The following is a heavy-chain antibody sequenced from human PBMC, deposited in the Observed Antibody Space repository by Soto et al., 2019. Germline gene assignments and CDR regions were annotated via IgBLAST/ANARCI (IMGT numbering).Heavy chain of an antibody. CDR3: AKDMEGGAGDDYYYYYMDV. CDR1: GFTFDDYA. CDR2: ISWNSGSI. J-gene: IGHJ6*03. V-gene: IGHV3-9*01. Sequence: GGSLRLSCAASGFTFDDYAMHWVRQAPGKGLEWVSGISWNSGSIGYADSVKGRFTISRDNAKNSLYLQMNSLRAEDTALYYCAKDMEGGAGDDYYYYYMDVWGKGTTVTVSS. D-gene: IGHD1-26*01.